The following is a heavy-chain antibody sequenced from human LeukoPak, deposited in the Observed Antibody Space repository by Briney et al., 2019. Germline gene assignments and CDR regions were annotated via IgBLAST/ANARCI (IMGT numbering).Heavy chain of an antibody. CDR2: ISYDGTNK. CDR1: GLTFSSYA. CDR3: ASTVTTNYFDY. D-gene: IGHD4-17*01. V-gene: IGHV3-30-3*01. J-gene: IGHJ4*02. Sequence: GGSLRLSCAASGLTFSSYAMHWVRQAPGKGLEWVAVISYDGTNKYYADSVKGRFTISRDNSKNTLYLQMNSLRAEDTAVYYCASTVTTNYFDYWGQGTLVTVSS.